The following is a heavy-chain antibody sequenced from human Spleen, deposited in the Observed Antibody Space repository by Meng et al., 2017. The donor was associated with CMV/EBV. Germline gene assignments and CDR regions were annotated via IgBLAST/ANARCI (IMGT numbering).Heavy chain of an antibody. J-gene: IGHJ6*02. CDR1: GGTSSSYI. CDR3: ARRTTSIAAAGTTHYGMDV. V-gene: IGHV1-69*10. D-gene: IGHD6-13*01. CDR2: IIFLLGRT. Sequence: SVKVSCKASGGTSSSYIISWVRQAPGQGLEWMGGIIFLLGRTNYAQKFQGRVTVTSDTSTSTVYMELSSLRSEDTAVYYCARRTTSIAAAGTTHYGMDVWGQGTTVTVSS.